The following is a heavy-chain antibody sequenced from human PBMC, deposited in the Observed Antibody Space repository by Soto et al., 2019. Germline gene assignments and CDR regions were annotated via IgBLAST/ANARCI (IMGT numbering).Heavy chain of an antibody. V-gene: IGHV1-69*12. Sequence: QVQLVQSGAEVKKPGSSVKVSCKASGGTFSSYAISWERQAPGQGLEWMGGIIPIFGTANYAQKFQGRVTITADESTSTAYMELSSLRSEDTAVYYCARDIAAAGPTYYYYGMDVWGQGTTVTVSS. CDR1: GGTFSSYA. J-gene: IGHJ6*02. CDR3: ARDIAAAGPTYYYYGMDV. CDR2: IIPIFGTA. D-gene: IGHD6-13*01.